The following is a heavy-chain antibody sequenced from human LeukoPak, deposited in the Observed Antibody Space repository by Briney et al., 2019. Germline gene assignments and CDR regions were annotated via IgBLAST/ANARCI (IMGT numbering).Heavy chain of an antibody. Sequence: PGGSLRLSCAASGFTFSSYAMHWVRQAPGKGLEWVAVISYDGSNKYYADSVKGRFTISRDNSKNTLYLQMNSLRAEDTAVYYCARALLDSSWTGNWFDPWGQGTLVTVSS. J-gene: IGHJ5*02. CDR3: ARALLDSSWTGNWFDP. V-gene: IGHV3-30*04. CDR2: ISYDGSNK. CDR1: GFTFSSYA. D-gene: IGHD6-13*01.